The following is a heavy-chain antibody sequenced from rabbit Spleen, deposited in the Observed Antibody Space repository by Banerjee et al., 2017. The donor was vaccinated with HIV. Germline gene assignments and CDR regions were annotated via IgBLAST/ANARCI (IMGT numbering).Heavy chain of an antibody. Sequence: QSLEESGGDLVKPGASLTLTCTASGFSFSSRYYMCWVRQAPGKGLEWIACIDTGSSGFTYFASWAKGRFTISKPSTTTVTLQMTSLTAADTATYFCARDTSSSFSSYGMDLWGPGTLVTVS. CDR3: ARDTSSSFSSYGMDL. J-gene: IGHJ6*01. V-gene: IGHV1S40*01. D-gene: IGHD1-1*01. CDR2: IDTGSSGFT. CDR1: GFSFSSRYY.